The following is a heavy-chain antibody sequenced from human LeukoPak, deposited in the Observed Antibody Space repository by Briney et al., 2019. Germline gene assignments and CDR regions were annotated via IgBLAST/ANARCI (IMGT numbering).Heavy chain of an antibody. D-gene: IGHD2-2*01. CDR2: IYSSWRT. CDR3: ARAMPDCSSTSCYSV. J-gene: IGHJ4*02. CDR1: GGSISSSSYY. V-gene: IGHV4-39*07. Sequence: PSETLSLTCTVSGGSISSSSYYWGWIRQPPGKGLEWIGSIYSSWRTSYNPSLNSRVTISVDTSKHQFSLKLSSVTAADTAVYYCARAMPDCSSTSCYSVWGQGTLVTVSS.